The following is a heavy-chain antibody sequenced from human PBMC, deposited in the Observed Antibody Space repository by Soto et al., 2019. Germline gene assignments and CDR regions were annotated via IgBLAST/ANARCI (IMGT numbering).Heavy chain of an antibody. CDR3: AKVGSGWSYFDY. Sequence: PGGSLRLSCAASGFTFSSYAMTWVRQAPGKGLEWVSTISGGGGSTYYADSVKGRFTISRDNSKNSLYLQMNSLRVEDTAVYYCAKVGSGWSYFDYWGQGTLVTVSS. V-gene: IGHV3-23*01. CDR2: ISGGGGST. CDR1: GFTFSSYA. J-gene: IGHJ4*02. D-gene: IGHD6-19*01.